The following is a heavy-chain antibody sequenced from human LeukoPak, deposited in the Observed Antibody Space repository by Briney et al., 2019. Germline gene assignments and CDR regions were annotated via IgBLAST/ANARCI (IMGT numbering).Heavy chain of an antibody. Sequence: PGRSLRLSCAASGFTFSSYAMHWVRQAPGKGLEWVAVISYDGSNKYYADSVKGRFTISRDNSKNTLYLQMNSLRAEDTAVYYCARDRQGSMASGYYYYYYGMDVWGQGTTVTVSS. CDR1: GFTFSSYA. V-gene: IGHV3-30-3*01. CDR2: ISYDGSNK. J-gene: IGHJ6*02. D-gene: IGHD3-22*01. CDR3: ARDRQGSMASGYYYYYYGMDV.